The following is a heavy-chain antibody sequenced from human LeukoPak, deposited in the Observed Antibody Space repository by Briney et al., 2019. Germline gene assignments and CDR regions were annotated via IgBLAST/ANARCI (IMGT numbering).Heavy chain of an antibody. CDR1: GFTFSSYW. Sequence: GGSLRLSCAASGFTFSSYWMSWVRQAPGKGLEWVANIKQDGSEKYYVDSVKGRFTISRDNAKNSLYLQMNSLRAEDTALYYCAREEATIMWINYYFMDVWGKGTTVTVSS. CDR2: IKQDGSEK. J-gene: IGHJ6*03. V-gene: IGHV3-7*01. D-gene: IGHD5-12*01. CDR3: AREEATIMWINYYFMDV.